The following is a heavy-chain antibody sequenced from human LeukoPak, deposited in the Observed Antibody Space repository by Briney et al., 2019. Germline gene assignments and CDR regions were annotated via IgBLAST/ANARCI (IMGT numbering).Heavy chain of an antibody. CDR1: GFTVSSNY. CDR3: VKDIGDGYCTNGVCPNYFDY. D-gene: IGHD2-8*01. Sequence: GGSLRLSCAASGFTVSSNYMSWVRQAPGKGLEWVSVIYSGGSTYYADSVKGRFTISRDNAKNPLYLQMNSLRAEDMALYYCVKDIGDGYCTNGVCPNYFDYWGQGTLVTVSS. J-gene: IGHJ4*02. V-gene: IGHV3-53*05. CDR2: IYSGGST.